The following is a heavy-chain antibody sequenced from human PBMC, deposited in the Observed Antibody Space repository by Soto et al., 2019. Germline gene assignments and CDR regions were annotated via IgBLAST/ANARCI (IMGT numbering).Heavy chain of an antibody. CDR1: GGSISSSSYY. D-gene: IGHD3-22*01. CDR2: IYYSGST. Sequence: QLQLQESGPGLVKPSETLSLTCTVSGGSISSSSYYWGWIRQPPGKGLEWIGSIYYSGSTYYNPSLKSRVTISVDTSKNQFSLKLISVTAADTAVYYCARHAGYYDSSGDPGEFDYWGQGTLVTVSS. J-gene: IGHJ4*02. V-gene: IGHV4-39*01. CDR3: ARHAGYYDSSGDPGEFDY.